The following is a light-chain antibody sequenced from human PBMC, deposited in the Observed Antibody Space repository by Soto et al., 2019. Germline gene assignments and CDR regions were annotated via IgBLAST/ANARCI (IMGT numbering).Light chain of an antibody. J-gene: IGLJ1*01. CDR1: SSDVGAYDY. CDR3: SSYTRSSTYV. V-gene: IGLV2-14*01. CDR2: EVT. Sequence: QSALTQPASVSASPGQSIAISCSGTSSDVGAYDYVSWYQHHPGKAPKLIIYEVTYRLSGVSNRFSASKSGNTASLTISGLQAEDEADYYCSSYTRSSTYVFGTGTKLTVL.